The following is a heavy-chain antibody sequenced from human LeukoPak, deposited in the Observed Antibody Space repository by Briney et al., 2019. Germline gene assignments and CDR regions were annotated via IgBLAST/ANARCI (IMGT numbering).Heavy chain of an antibody. V-gene: IGHV1-3*01. CDR1: GYTFTSYA. Sequence: ASVKVSCKASGYTFTSYAMHWVRQAPGQRLEWMGWINAGNGNTKYSQKFQGRVTITRDTSASTAYMELSSRRSEDTAVYYCARGRNAYSSGWYPVDYWGQGTLVTVSS. CDR2: INAGNGNT. CDR3: ARGRNAYSSGWYPVDY. J-gene: IGHJ4*02. D-gene: IGHD6-19*01.